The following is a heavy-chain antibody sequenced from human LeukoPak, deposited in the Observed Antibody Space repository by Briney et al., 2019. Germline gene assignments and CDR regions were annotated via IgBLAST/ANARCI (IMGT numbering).Heavy chain of an antibody. J-gene: IGHJ4*02. Sequence: GGSLRLSYAASGFTFSDVWMSWVRQAPGKGLEWVGRIRSTAHGGTIEYAAPVKGRFTISRDDSKDTLYLQMNSLKTEDTAVYFCSEGLAYWGQGTLVTVSS. CDR3: SEGLAY. CDR2: IRSTAHGGTI. V-gene: IGHV3-15*01. CDR1: GFTFSDVW.